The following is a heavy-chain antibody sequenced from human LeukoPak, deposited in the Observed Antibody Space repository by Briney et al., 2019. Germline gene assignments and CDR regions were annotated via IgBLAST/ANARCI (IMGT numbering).Heavy chain of an antibody. Sequence: PSETLPLTCAVSGGSISNENWWGWVRRPPGKGLEWIGEIYHSGSTNYIPSLMSRVTISVDKSKSQFSLKLTSVTAADTAVYYCAGSPIGYGMDVWGQGTTVTVSS. V-gene: IGHV4-4*02. CDR3: AGSPIGYGMDV. J-gene: IGHJ6*02. CDR2: IYHSGST. CDR1: GGSISNENW.